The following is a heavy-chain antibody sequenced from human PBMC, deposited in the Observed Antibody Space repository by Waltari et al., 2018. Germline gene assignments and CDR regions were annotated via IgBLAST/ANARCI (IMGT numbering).Heavy chain of an antibody. CDR2: ISYDGSNK. J-gene: IGHJ4*02. V-gene: IGHV3-30*18. D-gene: IGHD3-10*01. CDR1: GFTFSRSR. CDR3: AKVSGSIRDRRGSPPGDY. Sequence: QVHRVESVGGVVQPGRSLRLSCAASGFTFSRSRLQWVRQAPGKGLEWVALISYDGSNKYYADSVKGRFTISRDNSKNTLYLQMSSLRAEDTAVYYCAKVSGSIRDRRGSPPGDYWGQGTLVTVSS.